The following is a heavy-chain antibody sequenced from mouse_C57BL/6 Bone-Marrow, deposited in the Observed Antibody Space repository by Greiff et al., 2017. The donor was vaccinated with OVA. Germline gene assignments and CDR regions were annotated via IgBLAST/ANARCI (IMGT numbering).Heavy chain of an antibody. Sequence: QVQLKQSGAELAKPGASVKLSCKASGYTFTSSWMHWVNQRPGPGLEWIGYINPSSGYTKSNQKFKDKATLTADKASSTAYMQLSSLTYEDAAVYYCARVYDGTNRGSWFAYWGQGTLVTVSA. V-gene: IGHV1-7*01. J-gene: IGHJ3*01. CDR1: GYTFTSSW. CDR3: ARVYDGTNRGSWFAY. CDR2: INPSSGYT. D-gene: IGHD2-1*01.